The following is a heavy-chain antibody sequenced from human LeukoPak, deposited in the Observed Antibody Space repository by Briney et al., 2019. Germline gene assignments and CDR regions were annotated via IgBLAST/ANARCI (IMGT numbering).Heavy chain of an antibody. D-gene: IGHD3-22*01. J-gene: IGHJ4*02. V-gene: IGHV3-23*01. CDR1: GFTFSSYA. Sequence: GGSLRLSCAASGFTFSSYAMSWVRQAPGKGLEWVSAISGSGSNTYYADSVKGRFTISRDNSKNTLYLQMNSLRAEDTAVYYCAKGGLYDSSGYYQALDYWGQGTLVTVSS. CDR3: AKGGLYDSSGYYQALDY. CDR2: ISGSGSNT.